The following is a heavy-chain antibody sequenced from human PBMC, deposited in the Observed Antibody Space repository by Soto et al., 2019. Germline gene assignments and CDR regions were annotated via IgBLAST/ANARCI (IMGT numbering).Heavy chain of an antibody. J-gene: IGHJ4*02. V-gene: IGHV3-30*18. CDR3: AKGAYSGRYLDY. CDR2: ISKDESNK. CDR1: GFTFSNYG. Sequence: PGGSLRLSCVASGFTFSNYGMHWVRQAPGKGLEWVAVISKDESNKNSADSVKGRFTISRDNSKNMLYLQMNSLRTEDTAVYYCAKGAYSGRYLDYWGQGTLVTVSS. D-gene: IGHD1-26*01.